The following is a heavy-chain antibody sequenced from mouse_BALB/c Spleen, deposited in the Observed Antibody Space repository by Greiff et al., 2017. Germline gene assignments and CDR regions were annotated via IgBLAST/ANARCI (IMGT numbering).Heavy chain of an antibody. J-gene: IGHJ1*01. D-gene: IGHD2-2*01. CDR1: GYSFTGYF. V-gene: IGHV1-20*02. Sequence: EVQLQQSGPELVKPGASVTISCKASGYSFTGYFMNWVMQSHGKSLEWIGRINPYNGDTFYNQKFKGKATLTVDKSSSTAHMELRSLASEDSAVYYCARYGYDGGPYWWFDVWGAGTTVTVSS. CDR2: INPYNGDT. CDR3: ARYGYDGGPYWWFDV.